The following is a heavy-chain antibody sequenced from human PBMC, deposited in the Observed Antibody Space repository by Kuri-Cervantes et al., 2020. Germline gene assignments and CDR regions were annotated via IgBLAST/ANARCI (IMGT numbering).Heavy chain of an antibody. D-gene: IGHD3-22*01. CDR1: GFTFSSYW. Sequence: GESLKISCAASGFTFSSYWMSWVRQAPGKGLEWVANIKQDGSEKYYVDSVKGRFTISRDNAKNSLYLQMNSLRAEDTAVYYCAKDRSASPMIVVVITDYWGQGTLVTVSS. CDR3: AKDRSASPMIVVVITDY. J-gene: IGHJ4*02. CDR2: IKQDGSEK. V-gene: IGHV3-7*03.